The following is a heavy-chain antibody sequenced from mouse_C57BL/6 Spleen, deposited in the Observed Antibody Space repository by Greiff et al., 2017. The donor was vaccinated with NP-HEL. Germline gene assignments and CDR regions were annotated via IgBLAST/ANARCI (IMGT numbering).Heavy chain of an antibody. CDR3: ARGVGSDY. CDR2: IDPSDSYT. Sequence: VQLQQPGAELVRPGTSVKLSCKASGYTFTSYWMHWVKQRPGQGLEWIGVIDPSDSYTNYNQKFKGKATLTVDTSSSTAYMQLSSLTSEDSAVYYCARGVGSDYWGQGTTLTVSS. CDR1: GYTFTSYW. V-gene: IGHV1-59*01. D-gene: IGHD1-1*02. J-gene: IGHJ2*01.